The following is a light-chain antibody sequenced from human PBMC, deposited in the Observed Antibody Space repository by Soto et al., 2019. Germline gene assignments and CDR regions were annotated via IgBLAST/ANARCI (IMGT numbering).Light chain of an antibody. V-gene: IGKV3-15*01. J-gene: IGKJ1*01. CDR3: QQYNNWRT. CDR1: QRVGSN. CDR2: GAS. Sequence: EIVLTQSPGTLSLSPGERATLSCRASQRVGSNYLAWYQQKPGQAPRLLIYGASTRATGIPARFSGSGSGTGFTLIISSLQSEDSAVYFCQQYNNWRTFGQGTKVDIK.